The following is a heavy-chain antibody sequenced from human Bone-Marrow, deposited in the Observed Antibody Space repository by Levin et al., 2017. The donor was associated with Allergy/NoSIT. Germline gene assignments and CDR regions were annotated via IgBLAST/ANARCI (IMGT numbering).Heavy chain of an antibody. Sequence: PSQTLSLTCTVSGGSISTHHWSWVRPPPGKGLEWIAYISNSGSTIHNPSLKSRVTISVDTSKNQFSLSLTSVTAADTAVYYCARNTAPPATWKAGFDPWGQGTLVTVSS. CDR1: GGSISTHH. J-gene: IGHJ5*02. CDR2: ISNSGST. CDR3: ARNTAPPATWKAGFDP. D-gene: IGHD1-1*01. V-gene: IGHV4-59*08.